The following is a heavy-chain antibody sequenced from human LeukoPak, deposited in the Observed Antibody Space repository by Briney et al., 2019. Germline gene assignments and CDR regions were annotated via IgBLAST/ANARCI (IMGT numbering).Heavy chain of an antibody. CDR2: IYYSGST. D-gene: IGHD3-10*01. V-gene: IGHV4-59*01. CDR1: GGSISSYY. Sequence: SETLSLTCTVSGGSISSYYWSWIRQPPGKGLEWIGYIYYSGSTNYNPSLKSRVTISLDTSKTQFSLKLSSVTAADTAVYYCARSSYYYGADAFDIWGQGTMVNIFS. J-gene: IGHJ3*02. CDR3: ARSSYYYGADAFDI.